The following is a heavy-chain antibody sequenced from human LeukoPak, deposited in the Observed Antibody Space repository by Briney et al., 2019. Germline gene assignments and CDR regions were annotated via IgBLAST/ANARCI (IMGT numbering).Heavy chain of an antibody. J-gene: IGHJ4*02. CDR1: GGSFSGYY. CDR2: INHSGST. CDR3: ARELELLYLVYFDY. D-gene: IGHD1-7*01. Sequence: SETLSLTCAVYGGSFSGYYWSWIRPPPRKLLEWIVEINHSGSTNYNPSLKSRVTKSVDTSKNQFSLKLSSVTAADTAVYYCARELELLYLVYFDYWGQGTLVTVSS. V-gene: IGHV4-34*01.